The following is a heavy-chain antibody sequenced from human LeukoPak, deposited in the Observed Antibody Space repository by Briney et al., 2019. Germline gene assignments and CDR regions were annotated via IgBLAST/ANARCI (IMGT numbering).Heavy chain of an antibody. CDR1: GVTFSSYA. V-gene: IGHV1-69*01. CDR3: ARGRSMLPPLGWFDP. J-gene: IGHJ5*02. Sequence: GSSVKVSCKASGVTFSSYAISWVRQAPGQGLEWMGGIIPIFGTANYAQKFQGRVTITADESTSTAYMELSSLRSEDTAVYYCARGRSMLPPLGWFDPWGQGTLVTVSS. CDR2: IIPIFGTA. D-gene: IGHD3-10*02.